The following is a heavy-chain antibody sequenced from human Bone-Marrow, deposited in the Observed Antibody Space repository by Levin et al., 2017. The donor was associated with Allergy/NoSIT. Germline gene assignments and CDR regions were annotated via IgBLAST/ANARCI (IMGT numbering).Heavy chain of an antibody. Sequence: LSLTCAASGFTVSSNYMSWVRQAPGKGLEWVSVIYSGGSTYYADSVKGRFTISRDNSKNTLYLQMNSLRAEDTAVYYCAREKCSSTSCPLTNYYYGMDVWGQGTTVTVSS. J-gene: IGHJ6*02. V-gene: IGHV3-66*01. D-gene: IGHD2-2*01. CDR1: GFTVSSNY. CDR2: IYSGGST. CDR3: AREKCSSTSCPLTNYYYGMDV.